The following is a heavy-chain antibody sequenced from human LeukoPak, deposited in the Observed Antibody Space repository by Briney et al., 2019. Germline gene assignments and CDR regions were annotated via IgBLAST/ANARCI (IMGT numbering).Heavy chain of an antibody. CDR2: IGISSGNT. Sequence: GGSLRLSCAASGFNFIDYSMNWVRQAPGKGLEWISYIGISSGNTKYADSVKGRFTISRDKARNPLYLQMNSLRVEDTAMYYCARDHRYAFDNWGHGTLVNVSS. D-gene: IGHD5-12*01. CDR3: ARDHRYAFDN. CDR1: GFNFIDYS. V-gene: IGHV3-48*01. J-gene: IGHJ4*01.